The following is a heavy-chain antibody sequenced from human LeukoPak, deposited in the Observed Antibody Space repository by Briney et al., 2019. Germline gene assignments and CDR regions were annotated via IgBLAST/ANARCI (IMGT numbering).Heavy chain of an antibody. Sequence: ASVKVSCKASGYTFTNNYIHWVRQAPGQGLQWVATINPSGGTTSYAENFQGRVTMTRDTSTSTVYMELSSLRSEDTAVYYCARATIQTTAAAAPDPWGQGTLVTVSS. CDR3: ARATIQTTAAAAPDP. CDR1: GYTFTNNY. D-gene: IGHD2-2*01. V-gene: IGHV1-46*01. CDR2: INPSGGTT. J-gene: IGHJ5*02.